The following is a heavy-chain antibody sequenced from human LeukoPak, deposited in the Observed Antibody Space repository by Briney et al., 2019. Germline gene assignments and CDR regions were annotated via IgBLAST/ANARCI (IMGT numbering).Heavy chain of an antibody. CDR2: IYHSGST. D-gene: IGHD1-26*01. J-gene: IGHJ5*02. V-gene: IGHV4-30-2*01. Sequence: SETLSLTCAVYGGSFSGYYWSWIRQPPGKGLEWIGYIYHSGSTYYNPSLKSRVTISVDRSKNQFSLKLSSVTAADTAVYYCARDLGGSYESWGQGTLVTVSS. CDR3: ARDLGGSYES. CDR1: GGSFSGYY.